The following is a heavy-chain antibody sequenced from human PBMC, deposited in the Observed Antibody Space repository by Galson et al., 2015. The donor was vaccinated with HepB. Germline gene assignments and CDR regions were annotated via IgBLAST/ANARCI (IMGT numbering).Heavy chain of an antibody. CDR2: IHPGDSDT. V-gene: IGHV5-51*01. Sequence: QSGAEVKKAGESLKISCKGSGYSFISYWIGWVRQRPGKGLEWMGSIHPGDSDTRYSPSFQGQVTISADKSNSTAYLQWSTLKASDTAMYYCARPGQVYYYDSSGYSFDYWGQGTLVTVSS. D-gene: IGHD3-22*01. J-gene: IGHJ4*02. CDR3: ARPGQVYYYDSSGYSFDY. CDR1: GYSFISYW.